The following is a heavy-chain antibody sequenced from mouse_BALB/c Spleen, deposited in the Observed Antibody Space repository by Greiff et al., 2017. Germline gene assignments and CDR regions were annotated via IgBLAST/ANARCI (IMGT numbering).Heavy chain of an antibody. V-gene: IGHV1S29*02. J-gene: IGHJ4*01. Sequence: VHVKQSGPELVKPGASVKISCKASGYTFTDYNMHWVKQSHGKSLEWIGYIYPYNGGTGYNQKFKSKATLTVDNSSSTAYMELRSLTSEDSAVYYGARSSLGRGYYYAMDYWGQGTSVTVSA. CDR1: GYTFTDYN. D-gene: IGHD4-1*01. CDR2: IYPYNGGT. CDR3: ARSSLGRGYYYAMDY.